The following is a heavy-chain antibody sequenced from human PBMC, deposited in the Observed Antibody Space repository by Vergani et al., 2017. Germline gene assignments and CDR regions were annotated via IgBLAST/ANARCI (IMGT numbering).Heavy chain of an antibody. V-gene: IGHV4-34*01. Sequence: QVQLQQWGAGLLKPSETLSLTCAVYGGSFSGYYWSWIRQPPGEGLEWIGEINHSASTNYNPSLKSRVTISVDTSKNQFSLKLSSVTAADTAVYYCARGDTNYYYYYGMDVWGQGP. CDR1: GGSFSGYY. J-gene: IGHJ6*02. CDR3: ARGDTNYYYYYGMDV. CDR2: INHSAST.